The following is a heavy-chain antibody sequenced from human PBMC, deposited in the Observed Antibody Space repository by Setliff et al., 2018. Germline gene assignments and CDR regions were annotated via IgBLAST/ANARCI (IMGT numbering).Heavy chain of an antibody. CDR2: ISAYNGNT. D-gene: IGHD1-26*01. CDR3: AREAGSYYSTDAFDI. J-gene: IGHJ3*02. Sequence: VASVKVSCKASGYAFTSYGISWVRQAPGQGLEWMGWISAYNGNTNYAQKLQGRVTMTTDTSTSTTYMELRSLRSDDTAVYYCAREAGSYYSTDAFDIWGQGTMVT. V-gene: IGHV1-18*01. CDR1: GYAFTSYG.